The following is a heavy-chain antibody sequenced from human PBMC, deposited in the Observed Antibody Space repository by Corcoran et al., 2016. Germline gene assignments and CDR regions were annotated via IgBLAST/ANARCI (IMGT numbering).Heavy chain of an antibody. CDR1: GYTFTSYD. V-gene: IGHV1-8*01. CDR2: MNPNSGNT. Sequence: QVQLVQSGAEVKKPGASVKVSCKASGYTFTSYDINWVRQATGQGLEWMGWMNPNSGNTGYAQKVQGRVTMTRNTSISTAYMELSSLRSEDTAVYYCAREQTVALTWIQLWSGGERQDDYYGMDVWGQGTTVTVSS. CDR3: AREQTVALTWIQLWSGGERQDDYYGMDV. J-gene: IGHJ6*02. D-gene: IGHD5-18*01.